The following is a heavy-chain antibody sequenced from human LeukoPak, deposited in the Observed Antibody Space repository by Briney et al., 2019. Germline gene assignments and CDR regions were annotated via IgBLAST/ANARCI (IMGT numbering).Heavy chain of an antibody. D-gene: IGHD2-2*01. V-gene: IGHV3-21*04. CDR1: GFTFSRCG. J-gene: IGHJ4*02. CDR2: ISGSTTYI. CDR3: AKADFSTIVVVPAAEN. Sequence: GGSLRLSCVASGFTFSRCGMNWVRQAPGKGLEWVSSISGSTTYIYYADSVKGRFTISRDNAKNTLYLQMNSLRAEDTAVYYCAKADFSTIVVVPAAENWGQGTLVTVSS.